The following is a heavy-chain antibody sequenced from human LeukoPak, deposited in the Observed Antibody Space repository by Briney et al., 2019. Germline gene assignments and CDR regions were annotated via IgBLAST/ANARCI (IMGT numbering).Heavy chain of an antibody. V-gene: IGHV3-23*01. Sequence: GGSLRLACAASGFTFSSYAMNWVRQAPGKGLEWVSSISSSGDRTNYADSVKGRFTISRDNSNNRLYPQMNSLRAEDTAVYYCARPPTVTTWIFDYWGQGTLVTVSS. CDR3: ARPPTVTTWIFDY. CDR1: GFTFSSYA. J-gene: IGHJ4*02. CDR2: ISSSGDRT. D-gene: IGHD4-17*01.